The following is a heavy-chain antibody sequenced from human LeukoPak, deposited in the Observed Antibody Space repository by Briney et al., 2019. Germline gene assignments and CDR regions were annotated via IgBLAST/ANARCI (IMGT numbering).Heavy chain of an antibody. J-gene: IGHJ4*02. D-gene: IGHD1-26*01. Sequence: GGSLRLSCAASGFTFSSYAMHWVRQAPGKGLEWVAVTSYDGSNKQYADSVKGRFTISRDNSKNTLYLQMNSLRGEDTAVYYCATGMYSGSCFGLFHYWGQGTLVTVSS. CDR3: ATGMYSGSCFGLFHY. V-gene: IGHV3-30-3*01. CDR1: GFTFSSYA. CDR2: TSYDGSNK.